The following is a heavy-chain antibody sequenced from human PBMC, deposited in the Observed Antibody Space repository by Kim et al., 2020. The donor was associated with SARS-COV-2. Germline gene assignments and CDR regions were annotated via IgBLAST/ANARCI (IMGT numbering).Heavy chain of an antibody. V-gene: IGHV3-30-3*01. Sequence: GGSLRLSCAASGFTFSSYAMHWVRQAPGKGLEWVAVISYDGSNKYYADSVKGRFTISRDNSKNTLYLQMNSLRAEDTAVYYCARDREYYDILTGYYITSYYYYYYRMDVWGQGTTVTVSS. CDR2: ISYDGSNK. D-gene: IGHD3-9*01. J-gene: IGHJ6*02. CDR1: GFTFSSYA. CDR3: ARDREYYDILTGYYITSYYYYYYRMDV.